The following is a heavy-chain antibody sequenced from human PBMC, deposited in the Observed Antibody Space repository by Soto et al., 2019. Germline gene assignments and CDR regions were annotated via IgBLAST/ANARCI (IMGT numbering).Heavy chain of an antibody. D-gene: IGHD3-10*01. CDR2: IIPIFGTA. J-gene: IGHJ4*02. CDR1: GGTFSSYA. CDR3: ARPYGSGSYYHFDY. Sequence: QVQLVQSGAEVKKPGSSVKVSCKASGGTFSSYAISWVRQAPGQGLEWMGGIIPIFGTANYAQKFQGRVTITADESTSTAYMELSSLRSDDTAVYYCARPYGSGSYYHFDYWGQGTLVTVSS. V-gene: IGHV1-69*01.